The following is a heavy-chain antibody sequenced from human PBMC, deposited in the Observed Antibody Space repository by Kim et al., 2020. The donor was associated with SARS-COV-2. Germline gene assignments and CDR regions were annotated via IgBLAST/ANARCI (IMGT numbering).Heavy chain of an antibody. CDR1: AFTFSSYW. CDR2: IKQDGSEK. CDR3: ARDRYSGYDWRLYYYGMDV. Sequence: GGSLRLSCAASAFTFSSYWMSWVRQAPGKGLEWVANIKQDGSEKYYVDSVKGRFTISRDNAKNSLYLQMNSLRAEDTAVYYCARDRYSGYDWRLYYYGMDVWGQGTTVTVSS. V-gene: IGHV3-7*03. D-gene: IGHD5-12*01. J-gene: IGHJ6*02.